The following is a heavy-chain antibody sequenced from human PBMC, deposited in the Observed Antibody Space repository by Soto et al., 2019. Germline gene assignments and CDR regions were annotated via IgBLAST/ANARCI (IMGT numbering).Heavy chain of an antibody. V-gene: IGHV5-51*01. CDR3: ARHRAYGSGNVVFDS. CDR2: IYPPDSDT. Sequence: GESLKISCKTSGFSFTNNWIGWVRQMPGKGLEWLGIIYPPDSDTRYNPSLQGQVTMSIDKSISTAYLHWRSLKASDTAIYFCARHRAYGSGNVVFDSWGQGTLVTVSS. CDR1: GFSFTNNW. J-gene: IGHJ4*02. D-gene: IGHD3-10*01.